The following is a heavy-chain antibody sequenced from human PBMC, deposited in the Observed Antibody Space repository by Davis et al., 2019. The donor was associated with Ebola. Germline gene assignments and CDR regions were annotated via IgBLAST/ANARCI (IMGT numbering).Heavy chain of an antibody. V-gene: IGHV1-69*02. D-gene: IGHD2-2*01. CDR3: ARAGYCISTSCPGEC. Sequence: SVKVSCKASGGTFSSYTVSWARQAPGQGLEWMGKIIPMLGMANYAQNFQGRVTITADKSTSTAYMELSSLRSEDTAVYYCARAGYCISTSCPGECWGQGTLVTVSS. CDR2: IIPMLGMA. CDR1: GGTFSSYT. J-gene: IGHJ4*02.